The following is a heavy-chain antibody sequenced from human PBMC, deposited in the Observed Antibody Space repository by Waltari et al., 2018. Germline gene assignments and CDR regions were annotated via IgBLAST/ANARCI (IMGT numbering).Heavy chain of an antibody. J-gene: IGHJ5*02. V-gene: IGHV3-30-3*01. CDR1: GFTFSSYA. CDR2: ISYDGSNK. Sequence: QVQLVESGGGVVQPGRSLRLSCAASGFTFSSYAMHWVRQAPGKGLEWVAVISYDGSNKYYADSVKGRFTTSRDRAKSILYLEINSLRVEDTAVYYCAVREKGGYCEDGDCHGRLDAWGQGTLVSVSS. CDR3: AVREKGGYCEDGDCHGRLDA. D-gene: IGHD2-21*02.